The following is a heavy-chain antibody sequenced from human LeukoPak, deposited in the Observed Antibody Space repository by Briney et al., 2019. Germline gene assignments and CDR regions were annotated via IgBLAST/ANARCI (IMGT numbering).Heavy chain of an antibody. V-gene: IGHV4-38-2*01. CDR1: GYSISSGYY. J-gene: IGHJ4*02. CDR3: ARANEDFDY. CDR2: IYHSGST. Sequence: SETLSLTCAVSGYSISSGYYWGWIRQPPGKGLEWIGSIYHSGSTYYNPSLKSRVTISVDTSKNQFSLKLSSVTAADTAVYYCARANEDFDYWGRRTLVTVSS.